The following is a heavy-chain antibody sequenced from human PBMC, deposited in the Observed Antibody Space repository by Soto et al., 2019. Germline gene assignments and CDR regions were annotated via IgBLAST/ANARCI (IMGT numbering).Heavy chain of an antibody. CDR3: AREGASGSYSVFDY. J-gene: IGHJ4*02. Sequence: QVQLVESGGGVVQPGRSLRLSCAASGFTFSSYGMHWVRQAPGKGLEWVAVIWYDGSNKYYADSVKGRFTISRDNSKNTLYLQMNSLRAEDTAVYYCAREGASGSYSVFDYWGQGTLVTVSS. V-gene: IGHV3-33*01. CDR1: GFTFSSYG. CDR2: IWYDGSNK. D-gene: IGHD1-26*01.